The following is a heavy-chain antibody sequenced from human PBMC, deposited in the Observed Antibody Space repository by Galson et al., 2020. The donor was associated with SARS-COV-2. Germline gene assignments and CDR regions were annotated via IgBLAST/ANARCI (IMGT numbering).Heavy chain of an antibody. CDR1: GFTYSDSS. Sequence: GESLNISCAASGFTYSDSSMSWVRPPPGKGLEWVSAIIGSGNNTYYADSVKGRFTISRDTSKNTLYLQMNSLRADDTAVYYWAKLTSYWGQGTLVTVSS. CDR2: IIGSGNNT. J-gene: IGHJ4*02. CDR3: AKLTSY. V-gene: IGHV3-23*01.